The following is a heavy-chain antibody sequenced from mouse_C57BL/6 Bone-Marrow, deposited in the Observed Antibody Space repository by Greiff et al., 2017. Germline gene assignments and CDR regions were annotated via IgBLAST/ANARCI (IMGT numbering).Heavy chain of an antibody. V-gene: IGHV1-64*01. CDR2: IHPNSGST. CDR1: GYTFTSYW. Sequence: QVQLQQPGAELVKPGASVKLSCKASGYTFTSYWMHWVKQRPGQGLEWIGMIHPNSGSTNYNEKVKSKATLTVDKSSSTAYMQLSSLTSEDSAVYYCAREATVVATNWGQGTTLTVSS. D-gene: IGHD1-1*01. J-gene: IGHJ2*01. CDR3: AREATVVATN.